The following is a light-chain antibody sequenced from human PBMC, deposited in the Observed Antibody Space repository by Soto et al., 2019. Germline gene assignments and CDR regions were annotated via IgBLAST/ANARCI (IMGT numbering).Light chain of an antibody. J-gene: IGLJ2*01. Sequence: QPALTQPASVSGSPGQSITISCTGTSSDVGIYNYVSWYQQHPGKAPKLMIYDVSNRPSGVSKRFSGSKSGNTASLTISGLQSEDEADYYCNSYTSSSAHVVFGGGTQLTVL. CDR1: SSDVGIYNY. V-gene: IGLV2-14*01. CDR2: DVS. CDR3: NSYTSSSAHVV.